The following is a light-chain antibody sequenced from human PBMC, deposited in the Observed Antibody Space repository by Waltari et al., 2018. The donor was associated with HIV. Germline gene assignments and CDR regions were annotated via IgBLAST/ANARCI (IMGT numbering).Light chain of an antibody. J-gene: IGLJ2*01. V-gene: IGLV2-8*01. CDR2: EVS. Sequence: QSALTQPPSASGSPGQSVTISCTGTISDVGGYNYFSWYQQHPGKAPKLMIDEVSKRPSGVPDRFSGSKSGNTASLTVSGLQAEDEADYYCSSYAGSNNVVFGGGTKLTVL. CDR3: SSYAGSNNVV. CDR1: ISDVGGYNY.